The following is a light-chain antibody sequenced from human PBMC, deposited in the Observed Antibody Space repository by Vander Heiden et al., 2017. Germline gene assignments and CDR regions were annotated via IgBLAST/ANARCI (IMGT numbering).Light chain of an antibody. Sequence: QSALTQPASVSGSPGQSITTSCTGTSSDVGGYNYVSWYQQHPGKAPQLMIYEVSNRPSGVSNRFSGSKSGNTASLTISGLQAEDEADYYCSSYTSSSTRVFGGGTKLTVL. CDR3: SSYTSSSTRV. CDR1: SSDVGGYNY. CDR2: EVS. V-gene: IGLV2-14*01. J-gene: IGLJ3*02.